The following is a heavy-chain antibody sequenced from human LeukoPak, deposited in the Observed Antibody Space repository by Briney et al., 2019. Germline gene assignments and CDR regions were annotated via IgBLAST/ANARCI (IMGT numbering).Heavy chain of an antibody. J-gene: IGHJ3*02. Sequence: ASVKVSCKSSGYTFTNYGISWLGQPPGQGLECMAWTSVYNGNTNYAQKLQGRVTMTTDTSTSTAYMELRSLRSDDTAVYYCARAQYYYDSSDDDAFDIWGQGTMVTVSS. CDR3: ARAQYYYDSSDDDAFDI. V-gene: IGHV1-18*01. CDR1: GYTFTNYG. D-gene: IGHD3-22*01. CDR2: TSVYNGNT.